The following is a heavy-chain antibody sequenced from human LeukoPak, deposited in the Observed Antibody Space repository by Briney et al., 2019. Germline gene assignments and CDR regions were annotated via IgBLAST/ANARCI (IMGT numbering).Heavy chain of an antibody. CDR2: MYYTGSA. J-gene: IGHJ4*02. CDR3: ATPKGYYYGSGPGYFDY. CDR1: GGSISSYY. V-gene: IGHV4-59*12. D-gene: IGHD3-10*01. Sequence: SETLSLTCTVSGGSISSYYWNWIRQPPGQGLEWIGYMYYTGSANYNPSLRSRVTIAVDTSKNQLSLKLTSVTAADTAVYYCATPKGYYYGSGPGYFDYWGQGTLVTVSS.